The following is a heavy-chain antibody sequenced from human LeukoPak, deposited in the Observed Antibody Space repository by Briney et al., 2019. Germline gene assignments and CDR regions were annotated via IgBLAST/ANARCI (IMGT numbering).Heavy chain of an antibody. Sequence: GGSLRLSCAASGFTFDQYGMQWVRQAPGKGLEWVVFIRYDESRKYYADSVKGRFTISRDNSKNTVDLQMNSLRAEDSALYYCAKGYSGSYWAVDSWGQGTLVTVSS. CDR1: GFTFDQYG. CDR2: IRYDESRK. CDR3: AKGYSGSYWAVDS. D-gene: IGHD1-26*01. V-gene: IGHV3-30*02. J-gene: IGHJ4*02.